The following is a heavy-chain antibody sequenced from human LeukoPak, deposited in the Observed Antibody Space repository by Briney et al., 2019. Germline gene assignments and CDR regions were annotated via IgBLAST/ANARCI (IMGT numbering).Heavy chain of an antibody. D-gene: IGHD1-1*01. V-gene: IGHV4-59*06. CDR3: ARGTVFDYYQSMDV. CDR1: GGSISSYY. Sequence: PSETLSLTCTVSGGSISSYYWSWIRQHPGKGLEWIGNIYYSGNTYYNPSPKSRGTTSVDTSKNQFSLKLSSVTAADTAVYYCARGTVFDYYQSMDVWGQGTTVTVSS. CDR2: IYYSGNT. J-gene: IGHJ6*02.